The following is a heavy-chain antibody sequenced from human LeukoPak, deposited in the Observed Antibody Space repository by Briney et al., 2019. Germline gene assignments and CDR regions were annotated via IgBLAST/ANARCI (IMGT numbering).Heavy chain of an antibody. Sequence: PSETLSLTRTVSGGSISSSSYYWGWIRQPPGKGLEWIGSIYYSGSTYYNPSLKSRVTISVDTSKNQFSLKLSSVTAADTAMYYCARQRKGAYYYDSSVPFDYWGQGTLVTVSS. CDR3: ARQRKGAYYYDSSVPFDY. CDR1: GGSISSSSYY. CDR2: IYYSGST. J-gene: IGHJ4*02. D-gene: IGHD3-22*01. V-gene: IGHV4-39*01.